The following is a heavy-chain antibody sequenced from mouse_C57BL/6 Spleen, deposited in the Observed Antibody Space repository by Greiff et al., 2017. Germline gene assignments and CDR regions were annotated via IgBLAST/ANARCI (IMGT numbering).Heavy chain of an antibody. CDR2: IYPRSGNT. V-gene: IGHV1-81*01. J-gene: IGHJ4*01. CDR3: ARSSEYGDLFCAMGY. Sequence: VQLQQSGAELARPGASVKLSCKASGYTFTSYGISWVKQRTGPGLEWIGEIYPRSGNTYYNEKFKGTATLTADKSSSTAYMGLRSLTSEDSSVYCWARSSEYGDLFCAMGYWGQGTSVTVST. CDR1: GYTFTSYG. D-gene: IGHD1-2*01.